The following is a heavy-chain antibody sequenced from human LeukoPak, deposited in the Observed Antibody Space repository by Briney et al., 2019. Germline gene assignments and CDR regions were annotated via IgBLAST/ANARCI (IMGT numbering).Heavy chain of an antibody. D-gene: IGHD2-2*01. J-gene: IGHJ4*02. CDR3: ARVVVVVPALFYFDY. CDR1: GGSFNGYY. CDR2: INHSGST. Sequence: SETLSLTCAVYGGSFNGYYWSWIRQPPGKGLEWIGEINHSGSTNYNPSLKSRVTISVDTSKNQFSLKLSSVTAADTAVYYCARVVVVVPALFYFDYWGQGTLVTVSS. V-gene: IGHV4-34*01.